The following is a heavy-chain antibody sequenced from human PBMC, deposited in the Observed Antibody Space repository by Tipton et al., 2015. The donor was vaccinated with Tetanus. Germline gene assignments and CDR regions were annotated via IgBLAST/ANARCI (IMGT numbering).Heavy chain of an antibody. D-gene: IGHD2-21*02. CDR1: GGSFSGHY. V-gene: IGHV4-59*11. CDR2: IYYSGST. Sequence: TLSLTCAVYGGSFSGHYWSWIRQPPGKGLEWIGYIYYSGSTNYNPSLKSRVTISVDTSKNQFSLKLSSVTAADTAVYYCARDRGVTSPFGSYYYGMDVWGQGTTVTVSS. J-gene: IGHJ6*02. CDR3: ARDRGVTSPFGSYYYGMDV.